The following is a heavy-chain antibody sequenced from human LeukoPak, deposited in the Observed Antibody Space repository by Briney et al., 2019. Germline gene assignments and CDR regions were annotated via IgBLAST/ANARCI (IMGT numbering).Heavy chain of an antibody. CDR2: IKEDGSEK. Sequence: PGESLTLSCAASGFTFGNHWMTWDRHPPGQGLEWVATIKEDGSEKYYVNSVKGRFTISRDNAKSSLYVQMNSLRAEDTAVYYCARVPHAMVRGVIITEFYFDYWGQGTLVTVSS. V-gene: IGHV3-7*01. CDR3: ARVPHAMVRGVIITEFYFDY. CDR1: GFTFGNHW. D-gene: IGHD3-10*01. J-gene: IGHJ4*02.